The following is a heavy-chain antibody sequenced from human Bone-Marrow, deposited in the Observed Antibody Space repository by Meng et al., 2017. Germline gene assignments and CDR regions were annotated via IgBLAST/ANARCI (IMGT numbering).Heavy chain of an antibody. V-gene: IGHV4-59*12. CDR3: ARTRVDMVRGVNWFDP. CDR2: IYYSGST. Sequence: SETLSLTCTVSGGSISSYYWSWIRQPPGKGLEWIGYIYYSGSTNYNPSLKSRVTISVDTSKNQFSLKLSSVTAADTAVYYCARTRVDMVRGVNWFDPWGQGTLVTVSS. CDR1: GGSISSYY. D-gene: IGHD3-10*01. J-gene: IGHJ5*02.